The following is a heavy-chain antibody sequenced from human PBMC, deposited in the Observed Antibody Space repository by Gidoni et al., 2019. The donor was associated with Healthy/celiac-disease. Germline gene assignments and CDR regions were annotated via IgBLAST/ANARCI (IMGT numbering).Heavy chain of an antibody. D-gene: IGHD3-22*01. CDR1: GFTFSSYG. Sequence: QVQLVESGGGVVQPGRSLRLSCAASGFTFSSYGMHWVRQAPGKGLEWVAVISYDGSNKYYADSVKGRFTISRDNSKNTLYLQMNSLRAEDTAVYYCAKGRVVVITYDAFDIWGQGTMVTVSS. J-gene: IGHJ3*02. CDR3: AKGRVVVITYDAFDI. V-gene: IGHV3-30*18. CDR2: ISYDGSNK.